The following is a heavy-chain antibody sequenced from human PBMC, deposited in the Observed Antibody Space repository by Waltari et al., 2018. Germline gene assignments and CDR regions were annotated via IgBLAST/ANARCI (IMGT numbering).Heavy chain of an antibody. CDR1: GTASTQFP. V-gene: IGHV3-23*01. CDR3: ATPFYNWDDPLHS. J-gene: IGHJ4*02. CDR2: ITVGDDA. Sequence: EVQLLDSGGDLVPPGGSLSLSCAASGTASTQFPINWVRLAPGTGLEWVSAITVGDDAHYADSLRGRFTISRDSSKDTVHLQMNGLRVEDTAIYYCATPFYNWDDPLHSWGQGTPVTVSS. D-gene: IGHD1-20*01.